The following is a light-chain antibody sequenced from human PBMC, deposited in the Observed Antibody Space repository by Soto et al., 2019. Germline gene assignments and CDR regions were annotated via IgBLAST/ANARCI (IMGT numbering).Light chain of an antibody. Sequence: QSVLTQPASVSGSPGQSITISCTGTSSDVGGYNIVSWYQQHPGKAPNLIIYDVSNRPSGVSNRFSGSKSGNTASLTISGLQAEDEADYYCSSYTSSSTLVVFGGGTKLTVL. CDR3: SSYTSSSTLVV. J-gene: IGLJ2*01. CDR2: DVS. CDR1: SSDVGGYNI. V-gene: IGLV2-14*01.